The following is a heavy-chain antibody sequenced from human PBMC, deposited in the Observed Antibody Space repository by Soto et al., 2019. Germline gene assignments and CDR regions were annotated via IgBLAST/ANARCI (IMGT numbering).Heavy chain of an antibody. CDR1: GVSISSHGYF. CDR3: MNYNRGWKY. V-gene: IGHV4-39*01. J-gene: IGHJ4*02. CDR2: ISYSGST. D-gene: IGHD3-22*01. Sequence: LQLQESGPGLVQPSETLSLTCTVSGVSISSHGYFWGWLRQPPGKGLEWIGMISYSGSTYYSPCLKSRVTISADTSQNQLSLKLSSVTDADTAVFHCMNYNRGWKYWGQGTVVTVSS.